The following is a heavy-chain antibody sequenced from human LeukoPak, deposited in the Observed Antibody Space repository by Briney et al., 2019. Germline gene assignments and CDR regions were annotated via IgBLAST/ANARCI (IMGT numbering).Heavy chain of an antibody. D-gene: IGHD2/OR15-2a*01. J-gene: IGHJ4*02. CDR2: IRYDGSNT. V-gene: IGHV3-30*02. Sequence: GGSLRLSCAASGFTFSNYGMTWVRQAPGKGLEWLAFIRYDGSNTYYADSVKGRFTVSRDDSKNTLYLQMNSLRGDDTAVYYCAKDGTSYYYIYYWGQGTLVTVSS. CDR1: GFTFSNYG. CDR3: AKDGTSYYYIYY.